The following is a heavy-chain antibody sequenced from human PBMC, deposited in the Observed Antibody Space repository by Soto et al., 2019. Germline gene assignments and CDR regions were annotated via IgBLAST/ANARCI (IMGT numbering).Heavy chain of an antibody. CDR2: IWYDGSNK. CDR3: ARIGVGSGWDLDY. Sequence: PGGSLRLSCAASGFTFSSYGMHWVRQAPGKGLEWVAVIWYDGSNKYYADSVKGRFTISRDNSKNTLYLQMNSLRAEDTAVYYCARIGVGSGWDLDYWGQGTLVTVSS. V-gene: IGHV3-33*01. J-gene: IGHJ4*02. D-gene: IGHD6-19*01. CDR1: GFTFSSYG.